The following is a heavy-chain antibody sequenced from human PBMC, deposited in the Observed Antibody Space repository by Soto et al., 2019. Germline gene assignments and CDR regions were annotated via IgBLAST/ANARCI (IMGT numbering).Heavy chain of an antibody. CDR2: ISGSGGST. D-gene: IGHD3-10*01. V-gene: IGHV3-23*01. J-gene: IGHJ6*03. Sequence: GGSLRLSCAASGFTFSSYAMSWVRQAPGKGLEWVSAISGSGGSTYYADSVKGRFTISRDNSKNTLYLQMNSLRAEDTAVYYCAKSGFGEQDRYYYYYYMDVWGKGTTVTVSS. CDR3: AKSGFGEQDRYYYYYYMDV. CDR1: GFTFSSYA.